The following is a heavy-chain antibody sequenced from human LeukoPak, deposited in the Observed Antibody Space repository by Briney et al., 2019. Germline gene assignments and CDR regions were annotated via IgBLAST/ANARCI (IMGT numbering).Heavy chain of an antibody. D-gene: IGHD6-19*01. J-gene: IGHJ4*02. CDR2: INHSGAT. V-gene: IGHV4-34*01. Sequence: SETLSLTCAVSGESFSGYYWSWIRQPPGKGLEWIGEINHSGATNYNPSLKSRVTISVDTSKNQFSLRLSTVTAADTSVDYCATQPKALAVDDGYWGQGTLVTVSS. CDR3: ATQPKALAVDDGY. CDR1: GESFSGYY.